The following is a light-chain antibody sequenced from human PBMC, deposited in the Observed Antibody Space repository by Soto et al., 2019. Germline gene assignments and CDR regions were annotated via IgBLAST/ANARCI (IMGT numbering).Light chain of an antibody. CDR2: DVN. Sequence: QSALTQPASVSGSPGQSITLSCTGTSSDIGDYDYVSWYQRHPGKAPKLIIYDVNNRPSGVSDRFSGSKSGNTGSLTISGLQDEDEADYYCTSYSSGSTHVIFGGGTQLTVL. CDR1: SSDIGDYDY. V-gene: IGLV2-14*03. J-gene: IGLJ7*01. CDR3: TSYSSGSTHVI.